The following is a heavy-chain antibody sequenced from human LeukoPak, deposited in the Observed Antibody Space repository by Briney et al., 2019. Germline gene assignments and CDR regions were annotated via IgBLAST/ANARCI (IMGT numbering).Heavy chain of an antibody. V-gene: IGHV4-61*02. CDR1: GGSISSGSYY. D-gene: IGHD3-22*01. J-gene: IGHJ4*02. CDR2: IYTSGST. Sequence: SETLSLTCTVSGGSISSGSYYWSWIRQPAGKGLEWIGRIYTSGSTNYNPSLKSRVTISVDTSKNQFSLKLSSVTAADTAVYYCARSYDGLGFYFDYWGQGTLVIVSS. CDR3: ARSYDGLGFYFDY.